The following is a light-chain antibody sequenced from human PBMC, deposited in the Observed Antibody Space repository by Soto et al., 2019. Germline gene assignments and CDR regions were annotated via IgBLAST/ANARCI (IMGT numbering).Light chain of an antibody. CDR3: HQSPYWPPLT. V-gene: IGKV3-11*01. Sequence: LPQSPATLSFCRGERASLSWRTSLSVSVYFDCYQQKPGQAPRLLISDAPNRATGIPARFSGSGSGTDFTLTISSLEPEDFAVYYCHQSPYWPPLTFGQGTSLE. CDR2: DAP. J-gene: IGKJ5*01. CDR1: LSVSVY.